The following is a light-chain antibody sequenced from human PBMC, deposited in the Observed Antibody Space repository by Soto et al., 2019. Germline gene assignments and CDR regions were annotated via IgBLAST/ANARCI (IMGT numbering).Light chain of an antibody. V-gene: IGKV1-17*01. CDR2: GAS. CDR3: QHYNSYSEA. CDR1: QGIGND. Sequence: IQITQSRSSLSASRRCIRTISSPESQGIGNDLGWYQQKPGKPPKVLIYGASNLQSGVPPRFSGSGSGTEFTLTISSLQPDDFATYYCQHYNSYSEAFGQGTKVDIK. J-gene: IGKJ1*01.